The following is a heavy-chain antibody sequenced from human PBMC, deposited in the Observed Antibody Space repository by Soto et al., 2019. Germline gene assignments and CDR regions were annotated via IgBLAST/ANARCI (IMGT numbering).Heavy chain of an antibody. V-gene: IGHV1-18*01. D-gene: IGHD3-10*01. Sequence: ASVKVSCKASGYTFTSYAMHWVRQAPGQGLEWMGWISAYNGNTNYAQKLQGRVTMTTDTSTSTAYMELRSLRSDDTAVYYCARSPRASLYYYGSGSYWPYWGQGTLVTVSS. CDR3: ARSPRASLYYYGSGSYWPY. CDR2: ISAYNGNT. CDR1: GYTFTSYA. J-gene: IGHJ4*02.